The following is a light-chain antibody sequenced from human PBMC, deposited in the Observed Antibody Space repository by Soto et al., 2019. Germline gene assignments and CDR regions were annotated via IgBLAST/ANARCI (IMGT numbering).Light chain of an antibody. V-gene: IGKV1-27*01. Sequence: DVQMTQSSSSLSAFVGDRVTITCRASQGIAPYLAWFHQKPGKVPKLLIYATSTLQSGVPSRFSGSGSGTDFTLTINSLQPEDVGTYYCQKYNSAPLTFGGGTKVEIK. CDR1: QGIAPY. CDR3: QKYNSAPLT. J-gene: IGKJ4*01. CDR2: ATS.